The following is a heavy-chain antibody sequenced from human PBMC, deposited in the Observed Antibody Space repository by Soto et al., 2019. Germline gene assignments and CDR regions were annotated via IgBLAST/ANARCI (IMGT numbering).Heavy chain of an antibody. CDR2: IYYSGST. CDR3: ARHGLGTCGSGSHGPLIAFDY. D-gene: IGHD3-10*01. J-gene: IGHJ4*02. Sequence: SETLSLTCTVSGGSISNYYWSWIRQPPGKGLEWIGYIYYSGSTNYNPSLKSRVTISVDTSKNQFSLKLSSVTAADTAVYYCARHGLGTCGSGSHGPLIAFDYWGQGTPVTVSS. V-gene: IGHV4-59*08. CDR1: GGSISNYY.